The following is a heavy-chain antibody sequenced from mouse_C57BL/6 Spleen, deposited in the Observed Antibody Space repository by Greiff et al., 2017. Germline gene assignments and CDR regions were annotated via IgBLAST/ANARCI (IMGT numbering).Heavy chain of an antibody. J-gene: IGHJ1*03. CDR3: ARDYYGSSSWYFDV. CDR2: ISYDGSN. Sequence: VQLQQSGPGLVKPSQSLSLTCSVTGYSITSGYYWNWIRQFPGNKLEWMGYISYDGSNNYNPSLKNRISITRDTSKNQFFLKLNSVTTEDTATXYCARDYYGSSSWYFDVWGTGTTVTVSS. V-gene: IGHV3-6*01. D-gene: IGHD1-1*01. CDR1: GYSITSGYY.